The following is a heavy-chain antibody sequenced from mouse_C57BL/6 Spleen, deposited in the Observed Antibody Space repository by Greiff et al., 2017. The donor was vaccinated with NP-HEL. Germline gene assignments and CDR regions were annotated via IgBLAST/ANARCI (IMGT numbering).Heavy chain of an antibody. CDR3: ARKISNHYAMDY. V-gene: IGHV2-2*01. Sequence: QVQLQQSGPGLVQPSQSLSITCTVSGFSLTSYGVHWVRQSPGKGLEWLGVIWSGGSTDYNAACISRLSISKDNSKSQVFFKMNSLQADDTAIYYCARKISNHYAMDYWGQGTSVTVSS. D-gene: IGHD2-5*01. CDR1: GFSLTSYG. J-gene: IGHJ4*01. CDR2: IWSGGST.